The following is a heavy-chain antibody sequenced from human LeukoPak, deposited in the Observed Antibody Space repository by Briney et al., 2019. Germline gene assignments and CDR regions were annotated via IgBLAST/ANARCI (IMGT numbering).Heavy chain of an antibody. Sequence: PGGSLRLSCAASGFTFSSYAMSWVRQAPGKGLEWVSAISGSGGSTNYADSVKGRFTISRDSSKNTLHLQMNSLRAEDTAVYYCAKVGWFGELLPHYNWFDPWGQGTLVTVSS. J-gene: IGHJ5*02. CDR1: GFTFSSYA. CDR2: ISGSGGST. D-gene: IGHD3-10*01. V-gene: IGHV3-23*01. CDR3: AKVGWFGELLPHYNWFDP.